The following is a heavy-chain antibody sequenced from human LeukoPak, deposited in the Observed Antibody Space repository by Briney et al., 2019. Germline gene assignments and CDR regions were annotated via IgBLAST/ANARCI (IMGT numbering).Heavy chain of an antibody. CDR2: IKQDGSEK. D-gene: IGHD1-14*01. CDR1: GFTFGDYA. CDR3: AREVRVENPPARSMDV. J-gene: IGHJ6*02. V-gene: IGHV3-7*03. Sequence: PGGSLRLSCTASGFTFGDYALSWVRQAPGKGLEWVANIKQDGSEKYYVDSVKGRFTISRDNAKNSLYLQMNSLRAEDTAVYYCAREVRVENPPARSMDVWGQGTTVTVSS.